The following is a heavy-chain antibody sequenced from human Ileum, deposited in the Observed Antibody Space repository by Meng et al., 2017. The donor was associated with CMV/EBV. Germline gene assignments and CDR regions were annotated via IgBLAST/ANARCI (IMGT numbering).Heavy chain of an antibody. CDR3: AREVGTTHFDS. V-gene: IGHV3-23*01. CDR2: ITGSGATT. CDR1: GFTCRKHA. D-gene: IGHD1/OR15-1a*01. Sequence: LSCGASGFTCRKHAMSWVRQAPGKGLDWVSSITGSGATTYYADSVRGRFTISRDNAKNTVFLEMTSLKVEDSAIYYCAREVGTTHFDSWGQGTLVTVSS. J-gene: IGHJ4*02.